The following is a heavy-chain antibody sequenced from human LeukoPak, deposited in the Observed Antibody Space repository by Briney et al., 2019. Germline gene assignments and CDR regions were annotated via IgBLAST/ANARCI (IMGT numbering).Heavy chain of an antibody. Sequence: GGSLRLSCAASGFTFSSYTINWVRQAPGRGLEWVSSISSSSSYIYYADSVKGRFTISRDNAKNSLYLQMNSLRAEDTAVYYCARLRGFDYWGQGTLVTVSS. CDR1: GFTFSSYT. CDR2: ISSSSSYI. J-gene: IGHJ4*02. V-gene: IGHV3-21*01. D-gene: IGHD3-16*01. CDR3: ARLRGFDY.